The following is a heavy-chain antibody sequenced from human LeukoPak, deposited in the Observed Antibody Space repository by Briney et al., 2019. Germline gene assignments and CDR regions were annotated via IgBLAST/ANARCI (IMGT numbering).Heavy chain of an antibody. Sequence: SETLSLTCTVSGGSISSHYWSWIRQPAGKGLEWIGRIYTSGSTNYNPSLKSRVTMSVDTSKNQFSLKLSSVTAADTAVYYCARDLVVAVAGTEDYWGQGTLVTVSS. D-gene: IGHD6-19*01. CDR1: GGSISSHY. CDR2: IYTSGST. CDR3: ARDLVVAVAGTEDY. V-gene: IGHV4-4*07. J-gene: IGHJ4*02.